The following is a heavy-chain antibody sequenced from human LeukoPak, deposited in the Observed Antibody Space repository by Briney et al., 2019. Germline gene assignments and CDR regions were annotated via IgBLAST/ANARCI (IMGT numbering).Heavy chain of an antibody. D-gene: IGHD3-3*01. V-gene: IGHV1-69*05. CDR1: GGTFSSYA. CDR2: IIPIFGTA. J-gene: IGHJ3*02. CDR3: AADTYYDFWSGPIWAFDI. Sequence: GSSVKVSCKASGGTFSSYAISWVRQAPGQGLEWMGRIIPIFGTANYAQKFQGRVTITTDESTSTAYMELSSLRSEDTAVYYCAADTYYDFWSGPIWAFDIWGQGTMVTVSS.